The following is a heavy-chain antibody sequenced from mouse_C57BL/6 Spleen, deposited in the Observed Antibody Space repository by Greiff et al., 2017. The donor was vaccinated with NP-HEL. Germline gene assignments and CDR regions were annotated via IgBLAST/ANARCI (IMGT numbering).Heavy chain of an antibody. Sequence: EVQWVESGGGLVQPGGSMKLSCAASGFTFSDAWMDWVRQSPEKGLEWVAEIRNKANNHATYYAESVKGRFTISRDDSKSSVYLQMNSLRAEDTGIYYCTRLTTVVAPMDYWGQGTSVTVSS. J-gene: IGHJ4*01. D-gene: IGHD1-1*01. CDR3: TRLTTVVAPMDY. CDR2: IRNKANNHAT. CDR1: GFTFSDAW. V-gene: IGHV6-6*01.